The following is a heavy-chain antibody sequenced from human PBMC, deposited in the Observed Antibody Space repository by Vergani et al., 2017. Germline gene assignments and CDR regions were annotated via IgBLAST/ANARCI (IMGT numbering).Heavy chain of an antibody. CDR3: ASLDIVVVPAAIGYYYMDV. D-gene: IGHD2-2*02. J-gene: IGHJ6*03. CDR1: GGTFSSYA. Sequence: QVQLVQSGAEVKKPGSSVKVSCKASGGTFSSYAISWVRQAPGQGLEWMGGIIPIFGTANYAQKFQGRVTITADESTSTAYMELSSLRSEDTAVYYCASLDIVVVPAAIGYYYMDVWGKGTTVTVSS. CDR2: IIPIFGTA. V-gene: IGHV1-69*01.